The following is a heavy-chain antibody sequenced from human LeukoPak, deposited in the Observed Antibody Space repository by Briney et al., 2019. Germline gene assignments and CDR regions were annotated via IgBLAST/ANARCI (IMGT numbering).Heavy chain of an antibody. CDR3: ARLGATARPPYYYYYMDV. CDR2: IYPGDSDT. J-gene: IGHJ6*03. V-gene: IGHV5-51*01. Sequence: GESLKISCKGSGYSFTSYWIGWVRQMPGKGLVWMGIIYPGDSDTRYSPSFQGQVTISADKSISTAYLQWSSLKASDTAMYYCARLGATARPPYYYYYMDVWGKGTTVTVSS. D-gene: IGHD6-6*01. CDR1: GYSFTSYW.